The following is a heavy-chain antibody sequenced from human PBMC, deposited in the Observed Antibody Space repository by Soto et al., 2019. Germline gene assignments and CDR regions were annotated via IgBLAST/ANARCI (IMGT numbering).Heavy chain of an antibody. D-gene: IGHD3-16*02. Sequence: QVQLQQWGAGLLKPSETLSLTCAVYGGSFSGYYWSWIRQPPGKGLEWIGEINHSGSTNYNPSLKSRVTISVDTSKNQFSLKLSSVTAADTAVYYCARGGKGELSHFDYWGQGTLVTVSS. CDR1: GGSFSGYY. CDR3: ARGGKGELSHFDY. V-gene: IGHV4-34*01. J-gene: IGHJ4*02. CDR2: INHSGST.